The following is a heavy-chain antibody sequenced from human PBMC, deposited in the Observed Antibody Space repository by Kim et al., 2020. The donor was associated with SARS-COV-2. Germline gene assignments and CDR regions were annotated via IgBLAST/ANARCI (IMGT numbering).Heavy chain of an antibody. D-gene: IGHD6-19*01. CDR2: IRGSGGST. J-gene: IGHJ3*02. Sequence: GGSLRLSCAASGFTFSSYAMSWVRQAPGKGLEWVSAIRGSGGSTYYADSVKGRFTISRDNSKNTLYLQMNSLRAEDTAVYYCATLLAVADPRFPFDIWGQGKMVTVSS. CDR3: ATLLAVADPRFPFDI. CDR1: GFTFSSYA. V-gene: IGHV3-23*01.